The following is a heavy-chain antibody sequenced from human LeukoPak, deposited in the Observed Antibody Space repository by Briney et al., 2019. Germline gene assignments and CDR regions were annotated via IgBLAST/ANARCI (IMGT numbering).Heavy chain of an antibody. CDR2: INPKSGGT. D-gene: IGHD3-16*01. CDR3: VPSNSFEYYFDY. J-gene: IGHJ4*02. CDR1: GYTFINYY. Sequence: ASVKVSCKASGYTFINYYMHWVRQAPGQGLEWMGWINPKSGGTNYAQKFQGRVTMTRDTSISTAYMELNRLGSDDTAMYYCVPSNSFEYYFDYWGQGTLVTVSS. V-gene: IGHV1-2*02.